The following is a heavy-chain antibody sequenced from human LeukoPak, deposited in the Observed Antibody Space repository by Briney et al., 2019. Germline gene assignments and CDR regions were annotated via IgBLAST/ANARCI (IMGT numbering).Heavy chain of an antibody. CDR3: AKEGYCSSTSCSYYFDY. J-gene: IGHJ4*02. Sequence: GESMRLSCAAYGFTFSSYSMNWVRQAPGKGLEWVSSISSSSSYIYYADSVKGRFTISRDNSKNTLYLQMNSLRAEDTAVYYCAKEGYCSSTSCSYYFDYWGQGTLVTVSS. V-gene: IGHV3-21*04. D-gene: IGHD2-2*01. CDR1: GFTFSSYS. CDR2: ISSSSSYI.